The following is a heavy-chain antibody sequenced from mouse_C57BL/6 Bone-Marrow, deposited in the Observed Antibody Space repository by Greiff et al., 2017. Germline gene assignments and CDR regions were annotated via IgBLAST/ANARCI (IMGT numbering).Heavy chain of an antibody. CDR1: GFTFSSST. Sequence: DVKVVESGGGLVKPGGSLKLSCAASGFTFSSSTMSWVRQTPEKRLEWVATISGGGGNTYYPDSVKGRFTISRDNAKNTLYLQMSSLRSEDKALYYCASLYYYGSSYPPGFAYWGQGTLVTVSA. V-gene: IGHV5-9*01. CDR3: ASLYYYGSSYPPGFAY. J-gene: IGHJ3*01. CDR2: ISGGGGNT. D-gene: IGHD1-1*01.